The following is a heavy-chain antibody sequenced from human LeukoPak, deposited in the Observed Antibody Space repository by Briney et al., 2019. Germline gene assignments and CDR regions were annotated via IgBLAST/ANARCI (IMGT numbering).Heavy chain of an antibody. CDR3: PSDGDGDYNWFDP. CDR2: INPSGGST. J-gene: IGHJ5*02. Sequence: ASVKVSCKASGYTFTSYYMHWVRQAPGQGLEWMGIINPSGGSTSYAQKFQGRVTMTSDTSTSTVYMELSSLRSEDTAVYYCPSDGDGDYNWFDPWGQGTLVTVSS. CDR1: GYTFTSYY. V-gene: IGHV1-46*01. D-gene: IGHD4-17*01.